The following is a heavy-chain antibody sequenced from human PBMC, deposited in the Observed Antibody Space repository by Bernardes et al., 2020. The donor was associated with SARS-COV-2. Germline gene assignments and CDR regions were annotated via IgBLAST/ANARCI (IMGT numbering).Heavy chain of an antibody. CDR2: ISSEESTV. J-gene: IGHJ4*02. Sequence: GGSLRLSCAASGFTFSHFAMHWVRQAPGKGLVWVSLISSEESTVYNADSVTGRFTISRDNSKNTIFLQMSSLRTEDTAVYYCARETEDSTSSYFDYGGQGTLVTVSS. V-gene: IGHV3-30*19. CDR1: GFTFSHFA. D-gene: IGHD3-22*01. CDR3: ARETEDSTSSYFDY.